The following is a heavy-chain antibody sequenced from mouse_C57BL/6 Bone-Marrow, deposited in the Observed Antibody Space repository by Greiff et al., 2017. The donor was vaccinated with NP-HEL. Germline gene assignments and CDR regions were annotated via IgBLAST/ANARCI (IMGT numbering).Heavy chain of an antibody. CDR2: IYPGSGST. CDR1: GYTFTSYW. V-gene: IGHV1-55*01. CDR3: ARSTMASSWAMEY. D-gene: IGHD2-1*01. Sequence: QVQLQQPGAELVKPGASVKMSCKASGYTFTSYWITWVKQRPGQGLEWIGDIYPGSGSTNYNEKFKSKATLTVDTSSNTAYIQLSSLTSEDSAVYYCARSTMASSWAMEYWGQGTSVTVSS. J-gene: IGHJ4*01.